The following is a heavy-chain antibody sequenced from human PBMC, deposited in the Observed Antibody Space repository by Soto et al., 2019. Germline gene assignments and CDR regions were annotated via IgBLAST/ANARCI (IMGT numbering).Heavy chain of an antibody. CDR3: AKDYQTTTTEYFQH. D-gene: IGHD4-17*01. V-gene: IGHV3-30*18. CDR2: ISYDGSNK. J-gene: IGHJ1*01. CDR1: GFTFSSYG. Sequence: GESLKISCAASGFTFSSYGMHWVRQAPGKGLEWVAVISYDGSNKYYADSVKGRFTISRDNSKNTLYLQMNSLRAEDTAVYYCAKDYQTTTTEYFQHWGQGTLVTVSS.